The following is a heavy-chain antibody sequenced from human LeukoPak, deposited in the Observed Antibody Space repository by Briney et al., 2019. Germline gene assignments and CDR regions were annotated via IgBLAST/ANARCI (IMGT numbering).Heavy chain of an antibody. CDR2: IYYSGST. V-gene: IGHV4-59*01. CDR1: GGSISSYY. J-gene: IGHJ3*02. CDR3: ARDLYPYADYPDAFDI. Sequence: PSETLSLTCTVSGGSISSYYWSWIRQPPGKGLEWIGYIYYSGSTNYNPSLKSRVTISVDTSKNQFSLKLSSVTAADTAVYYCARDLYPYADYPDAFDIWGQGTMVTVSS. D-gene: IGHD4-17*01.